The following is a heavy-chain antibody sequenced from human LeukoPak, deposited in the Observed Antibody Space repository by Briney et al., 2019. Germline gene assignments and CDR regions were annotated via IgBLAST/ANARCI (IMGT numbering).Heavy chain of an antibody. Sequence: GRSLRLSCAASGFTFSSYGMHWVRQAPGKGLEWVAVISYDGSNKYYADSVKGRFTISRDNSKNTLFLQMNSLRAEDTAVYYCVKEVVATIPPLWGQGTLVTVSS. CDR2: ISYDGSNK. D-gene: IGHD5-12*01. CDR1: GFTFSSYG. V-gene: IGHV3-30*18. CDR3: VKEVVATIPPL. J-gene: IGHJ4*02.